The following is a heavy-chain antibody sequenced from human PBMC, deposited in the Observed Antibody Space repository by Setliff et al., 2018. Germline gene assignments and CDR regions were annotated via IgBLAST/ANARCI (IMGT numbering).Heavy chain of an antibody. CDR1: GYSFTSYG. CDR3: ARSPPNRGSGSGWYGDF. V-gene: IGHV1-18*04. CDR2: IGPYNGDT. J-gene: IGHJ4*02. Sequence: ASVKVSCKASGYSFTSYGITWVRQAPGQGLEWMGWIGPYNGDTRFAQKFQGRVTVTTDTPTSAGYLELRSLTSDDTAVYYCARSPPNRGSGSGWYGDFWGQGTLVTVSS. D-gene: IGHD6-19*01.